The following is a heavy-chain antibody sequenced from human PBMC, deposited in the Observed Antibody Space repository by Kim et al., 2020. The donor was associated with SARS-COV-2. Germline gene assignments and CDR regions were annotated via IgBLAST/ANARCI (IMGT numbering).Heavy chain of an antibody. V-gene: IGHV4-59*08. J-gene: IGHJ4*02. CDR3: ARHVTMIRGAFDY. D-gene: IGHD3-10*01. Sequence: STPSLKSRVTRSVDPSKNQFSLKLSSVTAADTAVYYCARHVTMIRGAFDYWGQGTLVTVSS.